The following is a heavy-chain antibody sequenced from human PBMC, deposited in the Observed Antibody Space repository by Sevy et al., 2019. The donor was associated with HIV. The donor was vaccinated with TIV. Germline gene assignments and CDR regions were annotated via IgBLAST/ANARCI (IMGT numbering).Heavy chain of an antibody. D-gene: IGHD3-22*01. CDR2: ISAYNGNT. Sequence: ASVKVSCKASGYTFTSYGISWVRQAPGQGLEWMGWISAYNGNTNYAQKLQGRVTMTTDTSTSTAYMELRSLRSDDTAVYYCAREGGPYYYDSSGYEYYFDYWGQRTLVTVSS. V-gene: IGHV1-18*01. J-gene: IGHJ4*02. CDR3: AREGGPYYYDSSGYEYYFDY. CDR1: GYTFTSYG.